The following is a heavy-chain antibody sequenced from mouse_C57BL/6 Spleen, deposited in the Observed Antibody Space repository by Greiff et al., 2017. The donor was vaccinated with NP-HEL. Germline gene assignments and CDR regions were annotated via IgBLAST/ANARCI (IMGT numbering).Heavy chain of an antibody. CDR2: IRKKANGYTT. CDR3: ASHYLGY. CDR1: GFTFTDYY. V-gene: IGHV7-3*01. Sequence: EVQLVESGGGLVQPGGSLSLSCAASGFTFTDYYMSWVRQPPGKALEWLGFIRKKANGYTTEYSASVKGRFTISSDNSQSILYLQMNALRAEDSATYYCASHYLGYWGQGTTLTVSS. J-gene: IGHJ2*01.